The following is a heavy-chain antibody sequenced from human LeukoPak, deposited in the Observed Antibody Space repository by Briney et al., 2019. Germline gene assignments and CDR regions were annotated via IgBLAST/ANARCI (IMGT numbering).Heavy chain of an antibody. CDR3: ARHLALIPHNPSNDAFDI. CDR2: IYYSGST. CDR1: GGSISSSSYY. V-gene: IGHV4-39*07. Sequence: SETLSLTCTVSGGSISSSSYYWGWIRQPPGKGLEWIGSIYYSGSTYYNPSLKSRVTISVDTSKNQFSLKLSSVTAADTAVYYCARHLALIPHNPSNDAFDIWGQGTMVTVSS. D-gene: IGHD3/OR15-3a*01. J-gene: IGHJ3*02.